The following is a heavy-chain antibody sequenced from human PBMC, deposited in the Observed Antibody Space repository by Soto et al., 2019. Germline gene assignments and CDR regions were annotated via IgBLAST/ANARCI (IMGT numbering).Heavy chain of an antibody. V-gene: IGHV4-59*08. J-gene: IGHJ4*02. CDR1: GGSIRSYY. CDR2: IYYSGST. CDR3: ARAYSYGYGLYLDY. D-gene: IGHD5-18*01. Sequence: SETLSLTCTVSGGSIRSYYWSWIRQPPGKGLELIGYIYYSGSTNYNPSLNSSLKSRATISVDTSKNQFSLKLSSVTAADTAVYYCARAYSYGYGLYLDYWGQGTLVTVSS.